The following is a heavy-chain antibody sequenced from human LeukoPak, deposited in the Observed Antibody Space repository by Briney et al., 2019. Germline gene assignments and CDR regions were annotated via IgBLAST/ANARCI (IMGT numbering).Heavy chain of an antibody. CDR3: ARGRTMVVVVPTDY. CDR2: IYHRGNI. J-gene: IGHJ4*02. V-gene: IGHV4-38-2*02. CDR1: GSSISSGYY. Sequence: PSETLSLTCTVSGSSISSGYYWGWIRQPPGKGLEWIGSIYHRGNIYYNPSLKSRVTISVDTSKNQFSLKLTSVTAADTAVYYCARGRTMVVVVPTDYWGQGTLVTVSS. D-gene: IGHD3-22*01.